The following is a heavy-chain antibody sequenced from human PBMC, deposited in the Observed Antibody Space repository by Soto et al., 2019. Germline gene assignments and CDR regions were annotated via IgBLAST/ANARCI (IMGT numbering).Heavy chain of an antibody. CDR3: ARAGYFDPTRCSDP. CDR2: IYFIGST. CDR1: GGSISSYY. V-gene: IGHV4-59*01. J-gene: IGHJ5*02. Sequence: SSETLSLTCTVSGGSISSYYWSWIRQPPGKGLEWIGYIYFIGSTIYNPSLKSRVAISVDTYKNQFSLNLSSVNAADTAVYYCARAGYFDPTRCSDPWGQGALVTVS. D-gene: IGHD3-9*01.